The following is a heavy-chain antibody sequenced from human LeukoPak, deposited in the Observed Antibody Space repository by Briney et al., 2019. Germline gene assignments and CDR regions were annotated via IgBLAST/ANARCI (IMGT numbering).Heavy chain of an antibody. V-gene: IGHV4-59*02. CDR1: GGSVSSHF. Sequence: SETLSLTCTVSGGSVSSHFWSWIRQPPGKGLEWIGYIYNSGITNYNPSLKSRVTMSVDTSKNQFSLKLSSVTAADTAVYYCAGGKDSGYDLGYSDYWGQGTLVTVSS. D-gene: IGHD5-12*01. CDR2: IYNSGIT. J-gene: IGHJ4*02. CDR3: AGGKDSGYDLGYSDY.